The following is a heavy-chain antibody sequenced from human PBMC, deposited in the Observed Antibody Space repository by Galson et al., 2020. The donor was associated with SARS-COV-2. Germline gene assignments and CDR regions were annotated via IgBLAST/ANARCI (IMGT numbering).Heavy chain of an antibody. D-gene: IGHD3-22*01. CDR2: INTGNGNP. CDR1: GYTFSNYA. CDR3: ARRVVEAVVFDI. Sequence: ASVKVSCKASGYTFSNYAMHWVRQAPGQRLEWMGWINTGNGNPKYSQKFQVRVTMTRDTSASTAYMELSSLTSEDTAVYYCARRVVEAVVFDIWGQGTIVTVSS. V-gene: IGHV1-3*04. J-gene: IGHJ3*02.